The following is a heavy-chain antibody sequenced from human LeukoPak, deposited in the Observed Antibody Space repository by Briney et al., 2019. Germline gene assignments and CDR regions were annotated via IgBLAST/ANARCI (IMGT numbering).Heavy chain of an antibody. CDR2: ISFYNGNT. V-gene: IGHV1-18*01. J-gene: IGHJ4*02. CDR3: ARNRAPRGIDY. CDR1: GYTLTSHG. D-gene: IGHD1-14*01. Sequence: GASVKVSCKASGYTLTSHGISWVRQAPGQGLEWMGWISFYNGNTNYAQKLQGRMTMTTDTSTSTAYMELRRLRSDDTAVYYCARNRAPRGIDYGGQGTLVTVSS.